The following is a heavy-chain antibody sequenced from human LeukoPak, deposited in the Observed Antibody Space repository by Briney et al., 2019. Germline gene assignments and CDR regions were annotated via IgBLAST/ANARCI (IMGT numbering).Heavy chain of an antibody. CDR3: AKDSDGGCSSTSFYPDY. J-gene: IGHJ4*02. D-gene: IGHD2-2*01. CDR1: EFTFSNYA. V-gene: IGHV3-23*01. Sequence: GGSLSLSCAASEFTFSNYAMSWVRQAPGKGLEWVSVISGRGGITYYADSVKGRFTISRDNSKNTLYLQMNSLRAEDTDRYYCAKDSDGGCSSTSFYPDYGGQGTRVTVSS. CDR2: ISGRGGIT.